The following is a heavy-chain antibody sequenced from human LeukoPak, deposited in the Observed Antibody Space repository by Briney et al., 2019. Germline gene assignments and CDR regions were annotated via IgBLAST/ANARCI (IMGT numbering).Heavy chain of an antibody. Sequence: SETLSLTCTVSGGSISSYYWSWIRQPAGKGLEWIGRIYTSGSTNYNPSLKSRVTMSVDTSKNQFSLKLSSVTAADTAVYYCARLPLRYGYDAFDIWGQGTMVTVSS. D-gene: IGHD5-18*01. CDR3: ARLPLRYGYDAFDI. J-gene: IGHJ3*02. V-gene: IGHV4-4*07. CDR2: IYTSGST. CDR1: GGSISSYY.